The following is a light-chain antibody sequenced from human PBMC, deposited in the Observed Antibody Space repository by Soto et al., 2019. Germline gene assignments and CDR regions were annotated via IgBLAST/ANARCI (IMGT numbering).Light chain of an antibody. CDR3: SSYTGSSTASVV. V-gene: IGLV2-14*01. Sequence: QSALTQPASVSGSPGQSITISCTGTSSDVDGYNYVSWYQQHPGKAPKLMIYDVSNRPSGVSNRFSGSKSGNTASLTISGLQAEDEADYYCSSYTGSSTASVVFGGGIKLTVL. CDR2: DVS. CDR1: SSDVDGYNY. J-gene: IGLJ2*01.